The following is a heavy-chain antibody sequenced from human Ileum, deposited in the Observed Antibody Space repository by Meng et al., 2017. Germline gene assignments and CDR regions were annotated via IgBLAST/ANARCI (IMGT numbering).Heavy chain of an antibody. CDR2: IYYSGST. Sequence: VQLQESGPGLVKPSETLSLTCTVSGGFISNYYWSWIRQPPRKGLEWIGYIYYSGSTNYNSSLKSRVTVSVDTSKNQFSLKLSSVTAADTAVYYCARLMVVGNTGYHFDSWGQGTLVTVSS. J-gene: IGHJ4*02. V-gene: IGHV4-59*08. CDR3: ARLMVVGNTGYHFDS. CDR1: GGFISNYY. D-gene: IGHD2-15*01.